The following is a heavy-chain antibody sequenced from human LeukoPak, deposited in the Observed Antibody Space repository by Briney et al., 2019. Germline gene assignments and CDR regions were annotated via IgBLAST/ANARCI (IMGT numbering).Heavy chain of an antibody. CDR2: ISSSGSTI. Sequence: PGGSLRLSRAASGFIFSDYYMSWIRQAPGKGLEWVSYISSSGSTIYYADSVKGRFTISRDNAKNTLYLQMNSLRAEDTAVYYCARDIWYYYDSSGYRGGYWGQGTLVTVSS. J-gene: IGHJ4*02. V-gene: IGHV3-11*04. CDR3: ARDIWYYYDSSGYRGGY. CDR1: GFIFSDYY. D-gene: IGHD3-22*01.